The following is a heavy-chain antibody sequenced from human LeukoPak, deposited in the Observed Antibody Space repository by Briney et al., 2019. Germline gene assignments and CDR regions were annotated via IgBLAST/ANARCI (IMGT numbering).Heavy chain of an antibody. Sequence: GGSLRLSSVASGFIVSSYCMNWVRQAPGKGLVWVSRINSDGSSTSYADSVKGRFTISRDNAKNTLFLQMNSLRAEDTAVYYCAREPGAFDFWGQGTMVTVSS. J-gene: IGHJ3*01. V-gene: IGHV3-74*01. D-gene: IGHD2-2*01. CDR2: INSDGSST. CDR1: GFIVSSYC. CDR3: AREPGAFDF.